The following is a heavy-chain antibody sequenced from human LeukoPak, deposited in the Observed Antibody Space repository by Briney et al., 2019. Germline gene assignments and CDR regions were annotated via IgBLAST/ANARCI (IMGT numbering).Heavy chain of an antibody. D-gene: IGHD3-3*01. J-gene: IGHJ4*02. CDR3: ARGSGLIGWYYFDY. Sequence: ASVKVSCKASGYTFTSYGISWVRQAPGQGLEWMGWISAYNGNTNYAQKLQGRVTVTTDTFTSTAYMDLRSLRSDDTAVYYCARGSGLIGWYYFDYWGQGTLVTVSS. V-gene: IGHV1-18*01. CDR2: ISAYNGNT. CDR1: GYTFTSYG.